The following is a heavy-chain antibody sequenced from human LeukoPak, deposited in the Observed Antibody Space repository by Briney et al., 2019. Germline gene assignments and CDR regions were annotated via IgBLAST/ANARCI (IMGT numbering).Heavy chain of an antibody. CDR3: ARAHCSGGSCLDAFDI. CDR1: GFTFSSYD. Sequence: GGSLRLSCAASGFTFSSYDMHWVRQATGKGLEWVSAIGTAGDTYYPGSVKGRFTISRENAKNSLYLQMNSLRAGDTAVYYCARAHCSGGSCLDAFDIWGQGTMVTVSS. CDR2: IGTAGDT. D-gene: IGHD2-15*01. J-gene: IGHJ3*02. V-gene: IGHV3-13*01.